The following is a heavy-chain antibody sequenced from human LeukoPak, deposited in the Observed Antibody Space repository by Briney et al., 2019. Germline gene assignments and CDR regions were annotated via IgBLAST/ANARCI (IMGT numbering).Heavy chain of an antibody. J-gene: IGHJ4*02. V-gene: IGHV3-21*01. Sequence: GGSLRLSCAASGFTFSTYSMNWVRQAPGKGLEWVSSISSSSTYIYYAASLKGRFTISRDNAKNSLYPQMNSLRVEDTAVYYCAREEVGYADYWGQGTLVTVSS. D-gene: IGHD5-12*01. CDR3: AREEVGYADY. CDR1: GFTFSTYS. CDR2: ISSSSTYI.